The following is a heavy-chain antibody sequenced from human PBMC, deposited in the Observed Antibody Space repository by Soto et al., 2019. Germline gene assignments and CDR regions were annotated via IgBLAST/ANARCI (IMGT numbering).Heavy chain of an antibody. D-gene: IGHD3-10*01. J-gene: IGHJ6*02. CDR3: ANARGEWRGGCNYSGMDV. CDR2: ISGSGGST. Sequence: EVQLLESGGGLVQPGGSLRLSCAASGFTFSSYAMSWVRQAPGKGLEWVSAISGSGGSTYYADSVKGRFTISRDNSRNPLDLQRDSLRAEDTAVYYCANARGEWRGGCNYSGMDVWTQGTTVTVAS. CDR1: GFTFSSYA. V-gene: IGHV3-23*01.